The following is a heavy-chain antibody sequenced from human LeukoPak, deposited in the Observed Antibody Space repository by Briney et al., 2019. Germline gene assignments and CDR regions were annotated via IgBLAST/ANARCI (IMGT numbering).Heavy chain of an antibody. Sequence: PSETLSLTCTVSGGSISSYYWRWIRQPAGKGLEWIGRIYTSGSTNYNPSLKGRVTISVDTSKKELSLRLTSVTAADTAVYYCTRVWGGLARGAFDFWGHGTMVTVSS. D-gene: IGHD3/OR15-3a*01. CDR3: TRVWGGLARGAFDF. CDR2: IYTSGST. CDR1: GGSISSYY. V-gene: IGHV4-4*07. J-gene: IGHJ3*01.